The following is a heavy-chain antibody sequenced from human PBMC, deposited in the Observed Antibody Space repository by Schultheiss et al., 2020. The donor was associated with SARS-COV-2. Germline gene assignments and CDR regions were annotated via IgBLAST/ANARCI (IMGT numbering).Heavy chain of an antibody. V-gene: IGHV4-39*07. CDR3: ARDTYCSAGSCFDWYFDV. J-gene: IGHJ2*01. Sequence: SETLSLTCTVSGGSISSISSSTYYWGWIRQPPGKGLEWIGSIYYSGSTYYNPSLKSRVTISVDTSKNQFSLKVSSVTAADTAIYYCARDTYCSAGSCFDWYFDVWGRGTLVTVSS. CDR1: GGSISSISSSTYY. D-gene: IGHD2-15*01. CDR2: IYYSGST.